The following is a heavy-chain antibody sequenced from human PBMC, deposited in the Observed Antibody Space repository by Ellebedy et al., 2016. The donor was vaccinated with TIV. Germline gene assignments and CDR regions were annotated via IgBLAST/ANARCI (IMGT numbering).Heavy chain of an antibody. CDR3: ARRTTTYLDSSGLYFDL. J-gene: IGHJ2*01. Sequence: SETLSLTXTVSGGAISSHYWSWIRQSPGKGLEWIGYIYDSGSTNYNPSVKSRVTISVETSKNQISLKLRAVTAADTAVYYCARRTTTYLDSSGLYFDLWGRGTLVTVSS. CDR1: GGAISSHY. D-gene: IGHD6-19*01. CDR2: IYDSGST. V-gene: IGHV4-59*11.